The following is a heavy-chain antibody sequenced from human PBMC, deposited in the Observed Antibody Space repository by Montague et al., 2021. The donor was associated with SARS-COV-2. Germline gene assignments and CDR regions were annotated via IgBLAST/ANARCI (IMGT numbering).Heavy chain of an antibody. J-gene: IGHJ4*02. CDR1: GGSISSSSYY. V-gene: IGHV4-31*03. D-gene: IGHD3-3*01. Sequence: TLSLTCTVSGGSISSSSYYWSWIRQHPGKGLEWIGYIYYSGSTYYNPSLKSRVTISVDTSKNQFSLKLSSVTAAATAVYYCARVRGLTIFGVVGPLDYWGQGTLVTVSS. CDR3: ARVRGLTIFGVVGPLDY. CDR2: IYYSGST.